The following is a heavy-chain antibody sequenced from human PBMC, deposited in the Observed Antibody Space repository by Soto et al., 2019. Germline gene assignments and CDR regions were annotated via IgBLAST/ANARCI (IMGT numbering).Heavy chain of an antibody. CDR1: GFIFSEST. CDR2: VSTSGRST. J-gene: IGHJ4*02. D-gene: IGHD2-15*01. V-gene: IGHV3-64D*06. Sequence: GGSLRLSCSASGFIFSESTIYWVRQVPGKGLEAISAVSTSGRSTYYADSVKDRFTISRDNSKNTLFLQMGSLRPEDTASYCCVKQAHGLDGVAFDYWGQGTQVTVSS. CDR3: VKQAHGLDGVAFDY.